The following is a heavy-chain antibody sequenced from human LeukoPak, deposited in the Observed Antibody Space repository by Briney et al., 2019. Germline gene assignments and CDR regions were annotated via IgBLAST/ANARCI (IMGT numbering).Heavy chain of an antibody. V-gene: IGHV1-24*01. CDR2: FDPEDGET. J-gene: IGHJ4*02. CDR1: GYTLTELS. CDR3: ARDWGTGYSSSWSL. D-gene: IGHD6-13*01. Sequence: GASVKVSCKVSGYTLTELSMHWVRQAPGKGLEWMGGFDPEDGETIYAQKFQGRVTMTTDTSTSTAYMELRSLRSDDTAVYYCARDWGTGYSSSWSLWGQGTLVTVSS.